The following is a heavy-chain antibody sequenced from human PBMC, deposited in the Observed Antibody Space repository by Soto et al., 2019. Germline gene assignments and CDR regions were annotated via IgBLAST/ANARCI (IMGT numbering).Heavy chain of an antibody. J-gene: IGHJ4*02. CDR1: GYRFSTYG. Sequence: ASVKVSCKASGYRFSTYGINWVRQAPGQGLQWMGWCSTNSGVRNYAQKFQGRVTFTTDTATSTAYMELRSLISDDTAVYFCARESYVASRKSHYVSWGQGTQVTVSS. V-gene: IGHV1-18*04. CDR2: CSTNSGVR. CDR3: ARESYVASRKSHYVS. D-gene: IGHD3-10*02.